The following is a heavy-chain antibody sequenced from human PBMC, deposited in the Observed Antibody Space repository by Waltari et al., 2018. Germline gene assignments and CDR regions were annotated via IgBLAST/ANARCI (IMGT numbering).Heavy chain of an antibody. J-gene: IGHJ6*03. CDR3: ARAHQLHYMDV. Sequence: EVQLVETGGGLIQPGGSLRISCAASGFTVSSNYMSWVRQAPGKGVEGVSVIYSGGSTYYADSVKGRFTMSRDNSKNTLYLQMNSLRAEDTAVYYCARAHQLHYMDVWGKGTTVTVSS. V-gene: IGHV3-53*02. CDR2: IYSGGST. CDR1: GFTVSSNY. D-gene: IGHD2-2*01.